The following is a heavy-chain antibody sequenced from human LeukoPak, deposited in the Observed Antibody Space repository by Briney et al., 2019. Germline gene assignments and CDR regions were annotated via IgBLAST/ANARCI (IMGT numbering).Heavy chain of an antibody. V-gene: IGHV3-48*03. J-gene: IGHJ6*03. Sequence: PGGSLRLSCAASGFTFSSYEMNWVRQAPGKGLEWVSYISSSGSTIYYADSVKSRFTISRDNAKNSLYLQMNSLRAEDTAVYYYARNGVVPAAHFMDVWGKGTTVTVSS. D-gene: IGHD2-2*01. CDR2: ISSSGSTI. CDR1: GFTFSSYE. CDR3: ARNGVVPAAHFMDV.